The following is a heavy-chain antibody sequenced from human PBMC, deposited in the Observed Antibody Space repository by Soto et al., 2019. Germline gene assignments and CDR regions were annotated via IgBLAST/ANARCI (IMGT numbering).Heavy chain of an antibody. CDR1: GYTFTGYF. V-gene: IGHV1-2*02. CDR2: INPNSGAT. J-gene: IGHJ5*02. Sequence: QVQLVQSGAEVKKLGASVKVSCRASGYTFTGYFMHWVRQAPGQGLERMGWINPNSGATKYAQKFQGRVTLSRDTSIRTAYMELSVLRSDDTAVYYCARGGGTILAPLPWGQGTLVTVSS. D-gene: IGHD3-3*01. CDR3: ARGGGTILAPLP.